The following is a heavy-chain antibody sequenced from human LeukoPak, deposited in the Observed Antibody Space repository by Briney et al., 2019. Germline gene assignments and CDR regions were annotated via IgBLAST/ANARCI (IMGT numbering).Heavy chain of an antibody. Sequence: PSETLSLTCTVSSGSISTSNYYWGWVRQPPGTALEWIGNIFYSGSTYYSPSLKSRVTISLDTSRNQFSLKLSSVTAADTAVYYCARDWNSGIAAAGWFDPWGQGTLVTVSS. CDR2: IFYSGST. D-gene: IGHD6-13*01. CDR3: ARDWNSGIAAAGWFDP. CDR1: SGSISTSNYY. V-gene: IGHV4-39*07. J-gene: IGHJ5*02.